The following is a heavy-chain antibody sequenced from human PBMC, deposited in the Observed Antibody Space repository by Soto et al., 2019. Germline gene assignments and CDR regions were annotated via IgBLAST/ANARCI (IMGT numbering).Heavy chain of an antibody. CDR3: AKVGLFDGNKPITFEF. V-gene: IGHV3-7*03. J-gene: IGHJ4*02. Sequence: GGSLRLSCAASGFSFSSYWMSWVRQAPGRGLEWVANINQDATRQSYVDSVECQFSISRDNAKNSLYLPMNSLRVEDTAVYYCAKVGLFDGNKPITFEFWGQGTLVTVSS. CDR1: GFSFSSYW. D-gene: IGHD3-10*01. CDR2: INQDATRQ.